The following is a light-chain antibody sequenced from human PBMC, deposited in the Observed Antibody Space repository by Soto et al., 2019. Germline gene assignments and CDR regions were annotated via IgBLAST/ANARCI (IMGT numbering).Light chain of an antibody. CDR1: QGISNY. Sequence: DIQMTQSPCSLSASVGDRVTITCRTSQGISNYLAWYQQKPGKVPKLLIYAASTMQSGVPTRFSGSGSGTDFTLTISSLQPEDVATYYCQKYNGALRSFGGGTKVEIK. V-gene: IGKV1-27*01. J-gene: IGKJ4*01. CDR3: QKYNGALRS. CDR2: AAS.